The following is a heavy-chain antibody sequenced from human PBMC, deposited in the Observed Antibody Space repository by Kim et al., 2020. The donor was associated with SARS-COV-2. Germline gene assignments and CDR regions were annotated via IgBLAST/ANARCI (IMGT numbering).Heavy chain of an antibody. V-gene: IGHV3-15*01. CDR1: GFTFSNAW. CDR3: TTLKRIWIFGVTDWFDP. Sequence: GGSLRLSCAASGFTFSNAWMSWVRQAPGKGLEWVGRIKSKTDGGTTDYAAPVKGRFTISRDDSKNTLYLQMNSLKTEDTAVYYCTTLKRIWIFGVTDWFDPWGQGTLVTVSS. J-gene: IGHJ5*02. D-gene: IGHD3-3*01. CDR2: IKSKTDGGTT.